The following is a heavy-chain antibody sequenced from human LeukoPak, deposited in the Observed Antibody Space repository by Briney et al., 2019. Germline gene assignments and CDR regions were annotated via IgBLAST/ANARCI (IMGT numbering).Heavy chain of an antibody. Sequence: GASVKVSCKASGYTFTSYDINWVRQATGQGLEWMGWMNPNSGNTGHAQKFQGRVTMTRNTSISTAYMELSSLRSEDTAVYYCARGYGVTTWNDYWGQGTLVTVSS. V-gene: IGHV1-8*01. J-gene: IGHJ4*02. D-gene: IGHD4-17*01. CDR3: ARGYGVTTWNDY. CDR2: MNPNSGNT. CDR1: GYTFTSYD.